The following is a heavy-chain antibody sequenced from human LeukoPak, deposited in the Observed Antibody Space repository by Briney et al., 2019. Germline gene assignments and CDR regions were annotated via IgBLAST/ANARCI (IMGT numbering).Heavy chain of an antibody. CDR3: ARYNIAVACDY. V-gene: IGHV4-61*02. Sequence: SETLSLTCTVSSGSIIGGTYYWNWIRQPAGKGLEWIGRIYISGITNYNPSLKSRVTISIDTSKNQFSLKLTSVTAADTAVYYCARYNIAVACDYWGQGTLVTVSS. D-gene: IGHD6-19*01. CDR1: SGSIIGGTYY. J-gene: IGHJ4*02. CDR2: IYISGIT.